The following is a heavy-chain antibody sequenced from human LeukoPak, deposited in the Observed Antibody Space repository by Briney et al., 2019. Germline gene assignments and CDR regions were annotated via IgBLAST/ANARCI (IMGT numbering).Heavy chain of an antibody. J-gene: IGHJ4*02. CDR3: ASSNCSGGSCYSHYFDY. CDR1: GGSISSGGYY. CDR2: IYYSGST. V-gene: IGHV4-31*03. Sequence: ASETLSLTCTVSGGSISSGGYYWSWIRQHPGKGLEWIGYIYYSGSTYYNPSLKSRVTISVDTSKNQFSLKLSSVTVADTAVYYCASSNCSGGSCYSHYFDYWGQGTLVTVSS. D-gene: IGHD2-15*01.